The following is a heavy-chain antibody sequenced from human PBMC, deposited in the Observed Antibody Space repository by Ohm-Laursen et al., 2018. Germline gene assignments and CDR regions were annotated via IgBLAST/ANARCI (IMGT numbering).Heavy chain of an antibody. Sequence: SLRLSCAASGFTFEDYGMHWVRQAPGKGLEWVSGISWNSGNIAYADSVKGRFTISRDNSKSTFYLQMNSLRVEDTAVYYCGVTIFGVVIHYGLDVWGQGTTVTVSS. J-gene: IGHJ6*02. D-gene: IGHD3-3*01. CDR3: GVTIFGVVIHYGLDV. CDR1: GFTFEDYG. V-gene: IGHV3-9*01. CDR2: ISWNSGNI.